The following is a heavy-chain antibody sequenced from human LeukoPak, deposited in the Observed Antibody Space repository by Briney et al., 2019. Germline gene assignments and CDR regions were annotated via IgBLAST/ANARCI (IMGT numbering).Heavy chain of an antibody. CDR3: ARVSRGSGGWFDP. Sequence: PGGALRLSCAASGFTFSSYSMNWVRQAPGKGLEWVSVIYSGGSTYYADSVKGRFTISRDNSKNTLYLQMNSLRAEDTAVYYCARVSRGSGGWFDPWGQGTLVTVSS. J-gene: IGHJ5*02. V-gene: IGHV3-53*01. CDR1: GFTFSSYS. D-gene: IGHD3-10*01. CDR2: IYSGGST.